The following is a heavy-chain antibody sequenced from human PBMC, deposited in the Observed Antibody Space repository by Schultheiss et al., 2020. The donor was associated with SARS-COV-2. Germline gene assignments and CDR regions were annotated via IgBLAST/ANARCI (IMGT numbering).Heavy chain of an antibody. D-gene: IGHD6-13*01. J-gene: IGHJ4*02. V-gene: IGHV4-59*01. CDR3: ARFVAAAATH. CDR2: IYYSGST. Sequence: SETLSLTCTVSGGSISSYYWSWIRQAPGKGLEWIGYIYYSGSTSYNPSLKSRITISVDTSKNQFSLKLSSVTAADTAVYYCARFVAAAATHWGQGTLVTVSS. CDR1: GGSISSYY.